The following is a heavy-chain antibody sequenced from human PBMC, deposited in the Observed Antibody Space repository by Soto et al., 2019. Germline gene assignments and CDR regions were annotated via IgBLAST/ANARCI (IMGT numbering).Heavy chain of an antibody. V-gene: IGHV3-23*01. CDR3: AKDSGGDYYDSSGSFDY. CDR2: ISGSGGST. Sequence: GGSLRLSCAASGFTFSSYAMSRVRQAPGKGLGWVSAISGSGGSTYYAVSVKGRFTISRDNSKNTLYLQMNSLRAEDTAVYYCAKDSGGDYYDSSGSFDYWGQGTLVTVSS. J-gene: IGHJ4*02. D-gene: IGHD3-22*01. CDR1: GFTFSSYA.